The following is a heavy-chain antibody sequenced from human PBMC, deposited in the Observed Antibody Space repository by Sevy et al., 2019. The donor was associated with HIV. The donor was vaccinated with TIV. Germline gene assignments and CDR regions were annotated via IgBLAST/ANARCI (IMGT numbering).Heavy chain of an antibody. D-gene: IGHD5-18*01. CDR3: AKDRNSYGSFSEFDY. CDR1: AFTFDDYT. J-gene: IGHJ4*02. CDR2: ISWDGGST. V-gene: IGHV3-43*01. Sequence: GGSLRLSCAASAFTFDDYTMHWVRQAPGKGLEWVSLISWDGGSTYYADSVKGRFTISRDNSKNSLYLQMNSLRTEDTALYYCAKDRNSYGSFSEFDYWGQGTLVTVSS.